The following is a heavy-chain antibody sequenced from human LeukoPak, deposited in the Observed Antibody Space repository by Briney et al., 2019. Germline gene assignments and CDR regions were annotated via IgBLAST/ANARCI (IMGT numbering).Heavy chain of an antibody. CDR3: ATVDTAMPYYFDY. CDR1: GGSISSGGYY. CDR2: IYYSGST. Sequence: SQTLSLTCTVSGGSISSGGYYWSWIRQHPGKGLECIGYIYYSGSTYYNPSLKSRVTISVDTSKNQFSLKLSSVTAADTAVYYCATVDTAMPYYFDYWGQGTLVTVSS. D-gene: IGHD5-18*01. V-gene: IGHV4-31*03. J-gene: IGHJ4*02.